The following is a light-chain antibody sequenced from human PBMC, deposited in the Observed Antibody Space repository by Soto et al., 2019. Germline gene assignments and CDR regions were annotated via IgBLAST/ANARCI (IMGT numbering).Light chain of an antibody. CDR2: RNN. J-gene: IGLJ3*02. CDR3: ATWDDSLSGRV. V-gene: IGLV1-47*01. Sequence: QPVLTQPPSASETPGQRVTISCSGSSSNIGSNYVCWYQQLPGTAPKLLIYRNNQRPSGVPDRFSGSKSDTSASLVISGLRSEDEADYYCATWDDSLSGRVFGGGTKLTVL. CDR1: SSNIGSNY.